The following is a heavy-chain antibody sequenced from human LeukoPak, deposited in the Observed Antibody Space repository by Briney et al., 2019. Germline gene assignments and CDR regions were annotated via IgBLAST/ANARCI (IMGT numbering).Heavy chain of an antibody. CDR2: ISAYNGNT. CDR3: ARDGAERPHYMDV. J-gene: IGHJ6*03. D-gene: IGHD1-1*01. Sequence: ASVKVSCKASGYTFTSYAMNWVRQAPGQGLEWMGWISAYNGNTNYAQKVQGRVTMTTDTATSTAYMELRSLRSDDSAVYYCARDGAERPHYMDVWGKGTTVTVSS. V-gene: IGHV1-18*01. CDR1: GYTFTSYA.